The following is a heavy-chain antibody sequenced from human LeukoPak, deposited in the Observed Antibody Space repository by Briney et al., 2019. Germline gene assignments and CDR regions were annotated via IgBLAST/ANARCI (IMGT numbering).Heavy chain of an antibody. Sequence: GGSLRLSCAASGFTFSSYAMSWVRQAPGKGLEWVSAISGSGGSTYYADSVKGRFTISRDNSKNTLYLQMNSLRAEDTAVYYCPKDLVGRVVPAAMLDYWGQGTLVTVSS. V-gene: IGHV3-23*01. CDR1: GFTFSSYA. D-gene: IGHD2-2*01. J-gene: IGHJ4*02. CDR3: PKDLVGRVVPAAMLDY. CDR2: ISGSGGST.